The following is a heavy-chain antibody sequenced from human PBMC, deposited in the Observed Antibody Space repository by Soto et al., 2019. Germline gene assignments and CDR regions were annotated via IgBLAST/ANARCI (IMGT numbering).Heavy chain of an antibody. CDR2: ISYDGSNK. J-gene: IGHJ4*02. Sequence: GGSLRLSCAASGFTFSSYGMHWVRQAPGKGLEWVAVISYDGSNKYYADSVKGRFTISRDNSKNTLYLQMNSLRAEDTAVYYCAKPRQITSLLLYYFDDWGQGTLVTVSS. V-gene: IGHV3-30*18. CDR3: AKPRQITSLLLYYFDD. D-gene: IGHD2-15*01. CDR1: GFTFSSYG.